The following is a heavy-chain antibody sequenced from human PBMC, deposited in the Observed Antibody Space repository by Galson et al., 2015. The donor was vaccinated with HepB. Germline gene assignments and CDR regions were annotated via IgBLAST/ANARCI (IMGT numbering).Heavy chain of an antibody. CDR2: INPSGGSA. V-gene: IGHV1-46*03. CDR3: ARVIVEPTAIPYYFDH. J-gene: IGHJ4*02. Sequence: SVKVSCKASGGTFSTYYVHWVRQAPGQGLEWMGVINPSGGSANYAQKFQDRVTMTRDTSTGTVYMELSSLRFEDTAVYYCARVIVEPTAIPYYFDHWGQGALVTVSS. CDR1: GGTFSTYY. D-gene: IGHD2-2*01.